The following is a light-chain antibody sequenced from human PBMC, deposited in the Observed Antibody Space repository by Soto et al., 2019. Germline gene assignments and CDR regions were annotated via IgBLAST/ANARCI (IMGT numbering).Light chain of an antibody. CDR3: SSYTSSSTYV. Sequence: QSALTQPASVSWSPGQTITISCTGTSRDVGGYNYVSWYQHHPGKAPKLMIYEVSNRPSGVSNRFSGSKSGNTASLTISGLQAEDEADYYCSSYTSSSTYVFGTGTKVTVL. CDR2: EVS. V-gene: IGLV2-14*01. J-gene: IGLJ1*01. CDR1: SRDVGGYNY.